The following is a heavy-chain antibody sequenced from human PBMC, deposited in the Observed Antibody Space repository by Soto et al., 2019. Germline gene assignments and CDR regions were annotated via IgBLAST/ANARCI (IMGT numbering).Heavy chain of an antibody. CDR3: HGYGY. CDR2: IYSGGTT. J-gene: IGHJ4*02. CDR1: GFTVSSTNY. Sequence: EVQVVESGGGLIQPGGSLRLSCVVSGFTVSSTNYMSWVRQAPGKGLEWVSVIYSGGTTFYAESVKGRFTISRDNSKNALYLQMNSLRAEDTAVYYCHGYGYWGQGTLVTVSS. D-gene: IGHD5-12*01. V-gene: IGHV3-53*01.